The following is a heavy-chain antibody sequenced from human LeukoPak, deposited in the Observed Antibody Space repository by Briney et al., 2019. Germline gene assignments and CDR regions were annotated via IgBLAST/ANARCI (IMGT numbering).Heavy chain of an antibody. CDR1: GRSISSRSYY. CDR3: ARLQLVQSYRAIDY. V-gene: IGHV4-39*01. J-gene: IGHJ4*02. D-gene: IGHD3-16*02. Sequence: SETLSLTCTVSGRSISSRSYYSGWIRQPPGKGLEWIGSIYYSGSTYYNPSLKSRVTISVETSKNQFSLKLSSVTAADTAVYYCARLQLVQSYRAIDYWGQGTLVTVSS. CDR2: IYYSGST.